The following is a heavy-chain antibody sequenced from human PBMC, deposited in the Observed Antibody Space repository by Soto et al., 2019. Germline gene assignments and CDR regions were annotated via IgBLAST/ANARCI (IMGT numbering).Heavy chain of an antibody. D-gene: IGHD1-7*01. CDR2: IYYSGST. J-gene: IGHJ4*02. V-gene: IGHV4-30-4*01. Sequence: QVQLQESGPGLVKPSQTLSLTCTVSGGSISSGDYYWGWIRQPPGKGLEWIGYIYYSGSTYYNPSLKSGVTISVDTDKHQFSLKLSSVTAADTAVYYCARVSELRGFCDYWGQGTLVTVSS. CDR3: ARVSELRGFCDY. CDR1: GGSISSGDYY.